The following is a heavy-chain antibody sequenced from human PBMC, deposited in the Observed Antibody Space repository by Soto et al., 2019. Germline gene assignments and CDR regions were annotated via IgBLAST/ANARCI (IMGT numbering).Heavy chain of an antibody. CDR2: IYYSGST. D-gene: IGHD3-3*01. J-gene: IGHJ5*02. Sequence: SETLSLTCTVSGGSISSYYWSWIRQPPGKGLEWIGYIYYSGSTNYNPSLKSRVTISVDTSKNQFSLKLSSVTAADTAVYYCARHHYDFWSGYPQSNWFDPWGQGTLVTVSS. CDR1: GGSISSYY. V-gene: IGHV4-59*01. CDR3: ARHHYDFWSGYPQSNWFDP.